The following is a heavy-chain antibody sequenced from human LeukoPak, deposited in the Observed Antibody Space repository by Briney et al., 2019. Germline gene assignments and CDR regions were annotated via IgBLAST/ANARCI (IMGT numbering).Heavy chain of an antibody. CDR2: IIPIFGTA. CDR3: ARAPMGAAPLY. CDR1: GGTFSSYA. V-gene: IGHV1-69*05. J-gene: IGHJ4*02. D-gene: IGHD6-6*01. Sequence: ASVKVSCKASGGTFSSYANSWVRQAPGQGLEWMGGIIPIFGTANYAQKFQGRVTLTRDTSITTAYMELSSLRSDDTAFYYCARAPMGAAPLYWGQGTLVTVSS.